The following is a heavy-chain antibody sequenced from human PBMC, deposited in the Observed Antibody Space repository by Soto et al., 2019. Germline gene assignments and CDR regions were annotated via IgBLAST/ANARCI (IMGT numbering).Heavy chain of an antibody. Sequence: EVQLVESGGGLVQPGGSLRLSCAASGFTLSSYNMNWVRQAPGKGLEWVSYISGSGDTIYYADSVKGRFTISRDNDKNSLYLQMDSLRDEDTAVYYCARDHGGSTWFVGIYYYFGVDVWGQGTTVTVSS. D-gene: IGHD6-13*01. CDR2: ISGSGDTI. CDR3: ARDHGGSTWFVGIYYYFGVDV. CDR1: GFTLSSYN. V-gene: IGHV3-48*02. J-gene: IGHJ6*02.